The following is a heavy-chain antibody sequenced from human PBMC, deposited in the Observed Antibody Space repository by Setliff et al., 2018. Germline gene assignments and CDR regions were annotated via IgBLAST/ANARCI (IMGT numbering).Heavy chain of an antibody. V-gene: IGHV3-21*01. J-gene: IGHJ4*02. CDR1: GFTFSSYS. CDR2: ISSSSSYI. D-gene: IGHD3-22*01. CDR3: ASVTYYYDSSGYYRDY. Sequence: GGSLRLSCAASGFTFSSYSMNWVRQAPGKGLEWVSSISSSSSYIYYADSVKVRFTISRDNAKNSLYLQMNSLRAEDTAVYYCASVTYYYDSSGYYRDYWGQGTLVTVSS.